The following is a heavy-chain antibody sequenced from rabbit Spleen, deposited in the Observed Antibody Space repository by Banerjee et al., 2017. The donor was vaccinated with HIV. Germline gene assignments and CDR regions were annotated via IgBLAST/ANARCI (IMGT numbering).Heavy chain of an antibody. Sequence: QEQLEESGGDLVKPEGSLTLTCTASGFSFSYGYVMSWVRQAPGKGLEWIACINTATGKAVYANWVKGRFTISKTSSNTVTLQMTSLTAADTATCFCARDTGTSFSTYGMDLWGQGTLVTVS. D-gene: IGHD8-1*01. CDR2: INTATGKA. CDR1: GFSFSYGYV. V-gene: IGHV1S45*01. J-gene: IGHJ6*01. CDR3: ARDTGTSFSTYGMDL.